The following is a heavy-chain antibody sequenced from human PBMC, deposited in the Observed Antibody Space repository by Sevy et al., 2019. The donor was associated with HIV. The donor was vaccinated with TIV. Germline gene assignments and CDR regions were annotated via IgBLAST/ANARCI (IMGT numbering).Heavy chain of an antibody. V-gene: IGHV3-23*01. CDR2: LSFGCGEI. D-gene: IGHD2-8*01. CDR3: AREGCTKPHDY. Sequence: GGSLRLSCAASGFTFSKYSMSWVRQPPGKGLGWVSTLSFGCGEINYADSGKGRFTISRDNSKSSVYLQMNNLRPEDTAVYYCAREGCTKPHDYWGQGTLATVSS. CDR1: GFTFSKYS. J-gene: IGHJ4*02.